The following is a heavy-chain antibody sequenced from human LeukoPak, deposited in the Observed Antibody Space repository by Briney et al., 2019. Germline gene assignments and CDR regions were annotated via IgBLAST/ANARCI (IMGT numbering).Heavy chain of an antibody. D-gene: IGHD2-15*01. V-gene: IGHV1-18*01. J-gene: IGHJ4*02. CDR1: GYSFTKYG. CDR3: ARVSLGYCSGGTCYFQDH. CDR2: IGTYNAKT. Sequence: ASVKVSCKDSGYSFTKYGISWVRQAPGQGLEWMGWIGTYNAKTHYAQKLQGRVTTTTDTSTSTAYMELSSLTSEDTAVYYCARVSLGYCSGGTCYFQDHWGQGTLVTVSS.